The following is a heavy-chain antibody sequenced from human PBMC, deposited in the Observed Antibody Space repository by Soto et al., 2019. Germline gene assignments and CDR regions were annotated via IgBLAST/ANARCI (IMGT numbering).Heavy chain of an antibody. D-gene: IGHD2-8*01. CDR2: IKQDGSEK. V-gene: IGHV3-7*01. CDR1: GFTFSSYW. J-gene: IGHJ4*02. Sequence: GGSLRLSCAASGFTFSSYWMSWVRQAPGKGLEWVANIKQDGSEKYYVDSVKGRFTISRDNAKNSLYLQMNSLRAEDTAVYYCARDYRLMVYANFFDYWGQGTLVTVSS. CDR3: ARDYRLMVYANFFDY.